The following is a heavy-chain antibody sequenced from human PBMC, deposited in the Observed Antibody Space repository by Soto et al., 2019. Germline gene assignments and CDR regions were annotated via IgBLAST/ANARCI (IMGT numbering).Heavy chain of an antibody. CDR1: EFTFSSYA. Sequence: GGSLRLSCAASEFTFSSYAMSWVRQAPGKGLEWVSAISGSGGSTYYADSVKGRFTISRDNSKNTLYLQMNSLRAEDTAVYYCAKTEANDDFWSGPNYYMDVWGKGTTVTVSS. CDR2: ISGSGGST. V-gene: IGHV3-23*01. D-gene: IGHD3-3*01. CDR3: AKTEANDDFWSGPNYYMDV. J-gene: IGHJ6*03.